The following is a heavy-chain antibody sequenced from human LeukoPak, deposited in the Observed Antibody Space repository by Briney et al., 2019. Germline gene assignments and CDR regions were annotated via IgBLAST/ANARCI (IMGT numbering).Heavy chain of an antibody. D-gene: IGHD2-21*01. V-gene: IGHV4-34*01. Sequence: PSETLSLTCAVYGGSFSGYYWSWIRQPPGKGLEWIGEINHSGSTNYNPSLKSRVTISVDTSKNQFSLKLSSVTAADTAVYYCARIPSYLNWFDPWGQGTLVTVSS. J-gene: IGHJ5*02. CDR3: ARIPSYLNWFDP. CDR1: GGSFSGYY. CDR2: INHSGST.